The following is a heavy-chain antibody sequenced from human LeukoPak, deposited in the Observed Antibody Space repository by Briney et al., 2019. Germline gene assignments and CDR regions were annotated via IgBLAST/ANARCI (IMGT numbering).Heavy chain of an antibody. CDR3: ARDEGRDGYNWNNWFDP. CDR2: IYTSGST. Sequence: SETLSLTCTVSGGSISSYYWSWIRQPAGKGLEWIGRIYTSGSTNYNPSLKSRVTMSVDTSKNQFSLKLSSVTAADTAVYYCARDEGRDGYNWNNWFDPWGQGTLVTVSS. CDR1: GGSISSYY. J-gene: IGHJ5*02. V-gene: IGHV4-4*07. D-gene: IGHD5-24*01.